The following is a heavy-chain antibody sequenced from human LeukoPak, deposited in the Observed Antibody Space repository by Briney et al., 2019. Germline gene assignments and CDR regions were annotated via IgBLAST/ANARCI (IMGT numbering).Heavy chain of an antibody. CDR3: ARGGRKYNWNYEDAFDI. CDR1: GYSISSGYY. Sequence: SETLSLTCTVSGYSISSGYYWSWIRQPPGKGLEWIGEINHSGSTNYNPSLKSRVTISVDTSKNQFSLKLSSVTAADTAVYYCARGGRKYNWNYEDAFDIWGQGTMVTVSS. V-gene: IGHV4-38-2*02. CDR2: INHSGST. J-gene: IGHJ3*02. D-gene: IGHD1-7*01.